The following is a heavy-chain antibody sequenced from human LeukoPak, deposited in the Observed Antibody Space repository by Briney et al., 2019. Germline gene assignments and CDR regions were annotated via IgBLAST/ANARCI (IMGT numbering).Heavy chain of an antibody. Sequence: PGGSLRLSCAASGFTFSSYAMHWVRQAPGKGLEWVAVISYDGSNKYYADSVKGRFTISRDNSKNTLYLQMHSLRAEDTAVYYCARDPTFNWNYQGAFDIWGQGTMVTVSS. J-gene: IGHJ3*02. CDR3: ARDPTFNWNYQGAFDI. CDR1: GFTFSSYA. D-gene: IGHD1-7*01. CDR2: ISYDGSNK. V-gene: IGHV3-30-3*01.